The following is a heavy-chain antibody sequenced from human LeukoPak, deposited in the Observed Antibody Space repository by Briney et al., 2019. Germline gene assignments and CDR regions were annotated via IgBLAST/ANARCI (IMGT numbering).Heavy chain of an antibody. CDR3: AYYGSGSYYSLFDY. CDR1: GGSISSSSYY. Sequence: SETLSLTCTVSGGSISSSSYYWGWIRQPPGKGLEWIGSIYYSGSTYYNPSLKSRVTISVDTSKNQFSLKLSSVTAADTAVYYCAYYGSGSYYSLFDYWGQGTLVTVSS. CDR2: IYYSGST. J-gene: IGHJ4*02. D-gene: IGHD3-10*01. V-gene: IGHV4-39*07.